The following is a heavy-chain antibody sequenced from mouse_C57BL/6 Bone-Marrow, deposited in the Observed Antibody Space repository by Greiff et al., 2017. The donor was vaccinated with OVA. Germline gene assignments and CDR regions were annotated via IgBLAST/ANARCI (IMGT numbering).Heavy chain of an antibody. CDR3: ARGLLRFYFDY. V-gene: IGHV1-66*01. CDR2: IYPGSGNT. D-gene: IGHD1-1*01. CDR1: GYSFTSYY. J-gene: IGHJ2*01. Sequence: VQLQQSGPELVKPGASVKISCKASGYSFTSYYIHWVKQRPGQGLEWIGWIYPGSGNTKYNEKFKGKATLTADTSSSTAYMQLSSLTSEDSAVYYCARGLLRFYFDYWGQGTTLTVSS.